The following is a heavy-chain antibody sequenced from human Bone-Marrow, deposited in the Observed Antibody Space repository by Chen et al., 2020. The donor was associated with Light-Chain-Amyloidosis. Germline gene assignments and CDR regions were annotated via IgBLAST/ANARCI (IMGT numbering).Heavy chain of an antibody. V-gene: IGHV3-30*02. J-gene: IGHJ4*02. Sequence: QVQLVESGGGVVQPGGSLRLSCAASGFTFSSYDMHWVRQAPGKGLEWVAFIRYDGSNQYYADSVKGRFTISRDNSKNTLYLQMNSLRAEDTAVYYCARYSSVWLHFDYWGQGTLVTVSS. D-gene: IGHD6-19*01. CDR1: GFTFSSYD. CDR2: IRYDGSNQ. CDR3: ARYSSVWLHFDY.